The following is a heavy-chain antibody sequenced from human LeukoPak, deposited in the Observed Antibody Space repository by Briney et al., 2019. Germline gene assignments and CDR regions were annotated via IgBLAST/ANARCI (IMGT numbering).Heavy chain of an antibody. J-gene: IGHJ5*02. CDR1: GASMSSDDYY. D-gene: IGHD4-11*01. Sequence: SQTLSLTCTVSGASMSSDDYYWTWIRQPAGGGLEWIGRIFTSGFTDYNPSLRSRVTISLDTSKTQFSLDLSSVTAADTAVYFCTGVYSSLWYKWFDPWGQGTLVTVSS. CDR2: IFTSGFT. V-gene: IGHV4-61*02. CDR3: TGVYSSLWYKWFDP.